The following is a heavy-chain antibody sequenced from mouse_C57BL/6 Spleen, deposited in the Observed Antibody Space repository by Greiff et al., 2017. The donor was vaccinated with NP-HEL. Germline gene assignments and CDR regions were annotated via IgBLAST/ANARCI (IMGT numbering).Heavy chain of an antibody. CDR1: GYSFTGYY. V-gene: IGHV1-42*01. CDR2: INPSTGGT. CDR3: AKDYDYGRGLYAMDY. D-gene: IGHD2-4*01. Sequence: EVQLQQSGPELVKPGASVKISCKASGYSFTGYYMNWVKQSPEKSLEWIGEINPSTGGTTYNQKFKAKATLTVDKSSSTAYMQLKSLTSEDSAVYYCAKDYDYGRGLYAMDYWGQGTSVTVSS. J-gene: IGHJ4*01.